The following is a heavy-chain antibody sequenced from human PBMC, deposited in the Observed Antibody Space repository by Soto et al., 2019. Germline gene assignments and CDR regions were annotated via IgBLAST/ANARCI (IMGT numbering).Heavy chain of an antibody. CDR1: GGSVSSDTHY. Sequence: PSETLSLTCTVSGGSVSSDTHYWGWIRQPPGKGLEWIGSIYHSGSTYYNPSLKSRVTISVDTSKNQFSLKLSSVTAADTAVYYCARSGYYYYGMDVWGQGTTVTVSS. V-gene: IGHV4-39*07. CDR3: ARSGYYYYGMDV. CDR2: IYHSGST. J-gene: IGHJ6*02. D-gene: IGHD3-10*01.